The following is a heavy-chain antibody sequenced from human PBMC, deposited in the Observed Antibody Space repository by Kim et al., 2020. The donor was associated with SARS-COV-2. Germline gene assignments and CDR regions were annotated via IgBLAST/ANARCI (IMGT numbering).Heavy chain of an antibody. CDR2: ISYDGSNK. D-gene: IGHD3-22*01. Sequence: GGSLRLSCAASGFTFSSYAMHWVRQAPGKGLEWVAVISYDGSNKYYADSVKGRFTISRDNSKNTLYLQMNSLRAEDTAVYYCARSSGYYFFGTFFLDYWGQGTLVTVSS. CDR3: ARSSGYYFFGTFFLDY. CDR1: GFTFSSYA. J-gene: IGHJ4*02. V-gene: IGHV3-30*04.